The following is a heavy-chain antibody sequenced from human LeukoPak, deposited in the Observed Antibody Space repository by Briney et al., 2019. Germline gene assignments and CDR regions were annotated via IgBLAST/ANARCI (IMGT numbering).Heavy chain of an antibody. Sequence: GASVKVSCKVSGYTLTELSMHWVRQAPGKGFEWMGGFDPEDGETIYAQKFQGRVTMTEDTSTDTAYMELSSLRSEDTAVYYCATDPLGYCSSTSCHDLRFDPWGQGTLVTVSS. CDR1: GYTLTELS. J-gene: IGHJ5*02. CDR2: FDPEDGET. D-gene: IGHD2-2*01. V-gene: IGHV1-24*01. CDR3: ATDPLGYCSSTSCHDLRFDP.